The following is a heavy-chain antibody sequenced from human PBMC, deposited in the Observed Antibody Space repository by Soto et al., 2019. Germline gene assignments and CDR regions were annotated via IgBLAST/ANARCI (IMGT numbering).Heavy chain of an antibody. J-gene: IGHJ4*02. Sequence: QVQLVQSGAEAKKPGSSVKVSCKASGGTFSNYPISWMRQAPGQGLEWMGAIIPIFGTTNYAQKFQGRVTITADESASTAYMELSSLTSADTALYYCARPRTVATTKGYDYWGQGTLVTVSS. D-gene: IGHD1-1*01. V-gene: IGHV1-69*01. CDR3: ARPRTVATTKGYDY. CDR2: IIPIFGTT. CDR1: GGTFSNYP.